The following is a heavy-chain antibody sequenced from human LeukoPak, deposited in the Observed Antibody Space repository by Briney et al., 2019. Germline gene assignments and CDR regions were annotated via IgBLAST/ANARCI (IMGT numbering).Heavy chain of an antibody. CDR3: ARAGGREYSGSYRNWFDP. CDR2: IYYSGST. J-gene: IGHJ5*02. D-gene: IGHD1-26*01. Sequence: SETQSLTCTLSAGSLSSYYWSCIRQPPGKGLEWIGYIYYSGSTNYNPSLKGRVPISVDTSKNQFSLKLSSVTAADRAVYYCARAGGREYSGSYRNWFDPWGQGTLVTVSS. V-gene: IGHV4-59*01. CDR1: AGSLSSYY.